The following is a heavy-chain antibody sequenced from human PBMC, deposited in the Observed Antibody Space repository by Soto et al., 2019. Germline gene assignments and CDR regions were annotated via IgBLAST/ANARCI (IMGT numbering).Heavy chain of an antibody. CDR2: ISDYNGNT. CDR1: GYTFTIYG. D-gene: IGHD1-26*01. V-gene: IGHV1-18*04. Sequence: QVKLVQSGAELKKPGASVKVSCKASGYTFTIYGISWVRQATGQGLEWMGRISDYNGNTNYAQKLQGRVTMTTDTSTSTAHMDVRSLRSDETVVYYCASEALGYSGSPVPFDSGGQGHLVTVSS. J-gene: IGHJ4*02. CDR3: ASEALGYSGSPVPFDS.